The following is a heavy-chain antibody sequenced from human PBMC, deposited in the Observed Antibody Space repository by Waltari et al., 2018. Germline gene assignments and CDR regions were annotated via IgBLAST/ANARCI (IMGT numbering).Heavy chain of an antibody. V-gene: IGHV1-2*06. Sequence: QVQLVQSGAEVKKPGASVTVSCKASGYTFTGYYMHWVRQAPGQGLEWMGRINPNSGGTNYAQKFQGRVTMTRDTSISTAYMELSRLRSDDTAVYYCARDLSDSSRGGDYWGQGTLVTVSS. CDR2: INPNSGGT. J-gene: IGHJ4*02. CDR3: ARDLSDSSRGGDY. D-gene: IGHD3-22*01. CDR1: GYTFTGYY.